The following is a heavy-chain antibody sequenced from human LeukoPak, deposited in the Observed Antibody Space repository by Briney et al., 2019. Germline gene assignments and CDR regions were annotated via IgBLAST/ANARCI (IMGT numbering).Heavy chain of an antibody. D-gene: IGHD3-22*01. J-gene: IGHJ4*02. CDR1: GFTFSSYA. Sequence: WGVLRLSCAASGFTFSSYAMSWVRQAPGKGLEWVSAISGSGGSTYYADSVKGRFTISRDNSKNTLYLQMNSLRAEDTAVYYCAKVGYYDSSGYFDYWGQGTLVTVSS. CDR2: ISGSGGST. V-gene: IGHV3-23*01. CDR3: AKVGYYDSSGYFDY.